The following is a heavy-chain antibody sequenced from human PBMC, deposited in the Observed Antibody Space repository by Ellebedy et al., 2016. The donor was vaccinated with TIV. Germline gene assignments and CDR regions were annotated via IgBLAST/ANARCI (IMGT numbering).Heavy chain of an antibody. J-gene: IGHJ4*02. CDR2: IRIDGSIE. CDR3: ARDLRCEWSGQSLDY. V-gene: IGHV3-33*02. Sequence: GESLKISCAASGLTFTNYGMHWVRQAPGKGLEWVAFIRIDGSIEFYADSVKGRFTISRDNSANTLFLQMNSLRAEDTAVYYCARDLRCEWSGQSLDYWGQGSLVTVSS. CDR1: GLTFTNYG. D-gene: IGHD3-3*01.